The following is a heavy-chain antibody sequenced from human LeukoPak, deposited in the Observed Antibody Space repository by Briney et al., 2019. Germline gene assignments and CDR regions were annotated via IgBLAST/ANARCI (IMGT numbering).Heavy chain of an antibody. CDR3: ARDMGRMATPGVDY. CDR2: IRGGGFTT. V-gene: IGHV3-23*01. J-gene: IGHJ4*02. D-gene: IGHD5-24*01. CDR1: GFTFSNYA. Sequence: GGSLRLSCAASGFTFSNYAMSWVRQAPGKGLEWVSAIRGGGFTTYYADSVKGRFTISRDNAKNSLYLQMNSLRAEDTAVYYCARDMGRMATPGVDYWGQGTLVTVSS.